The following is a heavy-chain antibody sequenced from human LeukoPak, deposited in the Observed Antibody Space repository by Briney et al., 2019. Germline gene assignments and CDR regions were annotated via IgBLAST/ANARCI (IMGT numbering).Heavy chain of an antibody. CDR3: AREGGPYRPLDY. J-gene: IGHJ4*02. CDR1: GGSISTTNW. CDR2: VHLGGRT. V-gene: IGHV4-4*02. Sequence: PSGTLSLICGVSGGSISTTNWWTWVRQPPGKGLEWIGEVHLGGRTNYSPSLQSRLAMSVDFSKNHISLKLTSVTAADTAVYYCAREGGPYRPLDYSGQGTLVTVSS.